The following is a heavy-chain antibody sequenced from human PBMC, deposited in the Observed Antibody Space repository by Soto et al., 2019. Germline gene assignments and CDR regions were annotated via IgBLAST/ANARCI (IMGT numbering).Heavy chain of an antibody. CDR3: ARLQIYDSRAARTPIFRP. D-gene: IGHD3-22*01. Sequence: QLQESGPGLVKPSETLSLTCTVSGGSFTSTNYFWGWIRQPPGKGLEWIGYMYYNGSTFYSPSLKSRVTMSEDTSKRHFSLDLSSVTAADTAMYYCARLQIYDSRAARTPIFRPWGLGAMVTVSS. V-gene: IGHV4-39*01. CDR2: MYYNGST. J-gene: IGHJ5*02. CDR1: GGSFTSTNYF.